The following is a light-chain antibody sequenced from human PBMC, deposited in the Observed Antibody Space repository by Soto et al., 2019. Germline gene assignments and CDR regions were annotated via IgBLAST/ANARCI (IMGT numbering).Light chain of an antibody. J-gene: IGKJ2*01. CDR3: QQYGSYT. V-gene: IGKV3-20*01. CDR1: QSVSSSY. CDR2: GAS. Sequence: EIVLTQSPGTLSLSREERATLSCRASQSVSSSYLAWYQQKPGQAPRLLIYGASSRATGIPDRFSGSGSGTDFTLTISRLEPEDIAVYYCQQYGSYTFGQGTKLEIK.